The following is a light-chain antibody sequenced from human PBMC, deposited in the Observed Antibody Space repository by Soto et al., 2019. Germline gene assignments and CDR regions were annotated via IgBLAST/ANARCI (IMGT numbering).Light chain of an antibody. CDR2: EVS. CDR1: SSDVGGYNY. J-gene: IGLJ3*02. CDR3: SSYTSSSTPNWL. Sequence: VLTQPASVSGSPGQSITISCTGTSSDVGGYNYVSWYQQHPGKAPKLMIYEVSNRPSGVSNRFSGSKSGNTASLTISGLQAEDEADYYCSSYTSSSTPNWLFGGGTKLTVL. V-gene: IGLV2-14*01.